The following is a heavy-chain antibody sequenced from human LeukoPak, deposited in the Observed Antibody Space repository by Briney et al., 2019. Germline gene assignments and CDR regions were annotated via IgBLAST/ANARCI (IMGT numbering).Heavy chain of an antibody. D-gene: IGHD6-19*01. CDR2: IRHEGNNK. CDR1: GITFSSYG. Sequence: GGSLRLSCAASGITFSSYGMHWVRQAPDKGLEWVAFIRHEGNNKYYADSVKGRFTISRDNSKNTLYLQMDNLRAEDTAVYYCARENIAVAPYYYYYMDVWGKGTTVTISS. V-gene: IGHV3-30*02. CDR3: ARENIAVAPYYYYYMDV. J-gene: IGHJ6*03.